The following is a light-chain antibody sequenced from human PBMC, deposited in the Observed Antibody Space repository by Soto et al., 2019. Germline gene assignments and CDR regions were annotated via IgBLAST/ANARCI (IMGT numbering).Light chain of an antibody. CDR2: DDS. Sequence: YELTQSPSVSVAPGQTARITCGGNNIGSKSVHWYQQKPGLAPVLVVYDDSDRPSGIPERFSGSNSGNTATLTISRVDAGDEADYYCQVWDISSDPNYVFGTGTKVTVL. CDR1: NIGSKS. CDR3: QVWDISSDPNYV. J-gene: IGLJ1*01. V-gene: IGLV3-21*02.